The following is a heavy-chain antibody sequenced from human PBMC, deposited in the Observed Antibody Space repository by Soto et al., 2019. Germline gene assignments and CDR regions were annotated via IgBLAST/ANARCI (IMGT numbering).Heavy chain of an antibody. CDR1: GFTFSNSA. CDR2: IIVGNGQT. CDR3: AAELYSGGRRCSSDI. D-gene: IGHD2-15*01. V-gene: IGHV1-58*01. Sequence: SVKVSCKTSGFTFSNSAVQWVRQARGQRLEWIGWIIVGNGQTKSAQNLQERMIITRDMSTSTAYMELSSLRSEDTAVYYCAAELYSGGRRCSSDIWGQGTMVTVSS. J-gene: IGHJ3*02.